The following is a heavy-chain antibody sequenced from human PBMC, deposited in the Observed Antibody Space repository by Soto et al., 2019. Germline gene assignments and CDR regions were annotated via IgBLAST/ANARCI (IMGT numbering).Heavy chain of an antibody. V-gene: IGHV1-69*01. D-gene: IGHD6-13*01. CDR1: GGTFSNYA. CDR3: ARDNPYTNSFGNWFDP. J-gene: IGHJ5*02. Sequence: QVRLVQSGAEVKKPGSSVKVSCKASGGTFSNYAITWLRLVPGQGLERLGGIIPVFGTVNYAQKFQGRVTITADESTSTAYMELNRLRSEDTAVYYCARDNPYTNSFGNWFDPWGQGTLVIVS. CDR2: IIPVFGTV.